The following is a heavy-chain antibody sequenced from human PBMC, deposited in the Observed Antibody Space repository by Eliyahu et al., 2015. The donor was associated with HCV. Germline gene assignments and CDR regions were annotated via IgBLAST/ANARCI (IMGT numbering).Heavy chain of an antibody. CDR3: ARGPYYDSSGYFIY. Sequence: QVQLQQWGAGXLKPSXTLXLTCAVYGGXFSGYYXXWVXQPPGKGLEWIGEINHSGSTNYNPSLESRVTISVDTSKNQFSLKLSSVTAADTAVYYCARGPYYDSSGYFIYWGQGTLVTVSS. V-gene: IGHV4-34*02. CDR1: GGXFSGYY. CDR2: INHSGST. J-gene: IGHJ4*02. D-gene: IGHD3-22*01.